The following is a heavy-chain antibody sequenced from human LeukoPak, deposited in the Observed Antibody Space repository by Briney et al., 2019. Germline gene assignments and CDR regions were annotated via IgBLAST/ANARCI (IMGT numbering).Heavy chain of an antibody. J-gene: IGHJ5*02. D-gene: IGHD3-22*01. CDR3: AAEGYYDSSFET. Sequence: SVKVSCKTSGGTFSSYAISWVRQAPGQGLEWMGGIIPIFGTTNHAQKFQGRVTITRDMSTSTAYMELSSLRSEDTAVYYCAAEGYYDSSFETWGQGTLVTVSS. CDR1: GGTFSSYA. CDR2: IIPIFGTT. V-gene: IGHV1-69*05.